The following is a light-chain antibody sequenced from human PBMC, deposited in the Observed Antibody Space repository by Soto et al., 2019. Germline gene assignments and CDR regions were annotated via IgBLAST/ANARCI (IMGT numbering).Light chain of an antibody. Sequence: EVVLTQSPATLSVSPGEGVTLSCSASQGIGDTLAWYQHKPGQTPRLLIYDTSARATGIPARFSGRGSGTDFTLTISRLEPEDFAVYYCQQYGSSSIAFGQGTRLENK. J-gene: IGKJ5*01. CDR1: QGIGDT. CDR2: DTS. V-gene: IGKV3-20*01. CDR3: QQYGSSSIA.